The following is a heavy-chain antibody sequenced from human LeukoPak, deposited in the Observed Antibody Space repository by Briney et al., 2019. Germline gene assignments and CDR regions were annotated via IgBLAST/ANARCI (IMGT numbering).Heavy chain of an antibody. CDR3: ARDGISDADAFDI. V-gene: IGHV4-59*01. D-gene: IGHD1-14*01. CDR2: IYYSGST. CDR1: GGSISSYY. J-gene: IGHJ3*02. Sequence: PSETLSLTCTVSGGSISSYYWSWIRQPPGKGLEWIGYIYYSGSTNYNPSPKSRVTISVDTSKNQFSLKLSSVTAADTAVYYCARDGISDADAFDIWGQGTMVTVSS.